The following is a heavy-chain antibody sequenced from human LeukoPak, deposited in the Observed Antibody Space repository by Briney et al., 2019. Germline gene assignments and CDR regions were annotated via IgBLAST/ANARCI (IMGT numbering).Heavy chain of an antibody. CDR2: IYYSGST. D-gene: IGHD1-26*01. CDR3: ASSIVGAIFRFDP. V-gene: IGHV4-59*08. CDR1: GGSISSYY. J-gene: IGHJ5*02. Sequence: SETLSLTCTVSGGSISSYYWSWIRQPPGKGLEWIGYIYYSGSTNYNPSLKSRVTISVDTSKNQFSLKLSSVTAADTAVYYCASSIVGAIFRFDPWGQGTLVTVSS.